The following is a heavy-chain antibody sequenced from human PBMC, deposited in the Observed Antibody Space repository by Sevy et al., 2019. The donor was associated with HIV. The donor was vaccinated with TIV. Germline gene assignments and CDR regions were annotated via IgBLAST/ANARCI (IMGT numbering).Heavy chain of an antibody. J-gene: IGHJ4*02. Sequence: ASVKVSCKASGYTFTSHGISWVRQAPGQGLEWVGWISTYNDDTKYAQKVQGRVTMTPDTSTTTVFMELRSLRSDDTAIYYCARDLPHLEYDGSWSYYTSDYWGQGTLVTVSS. CDR2: ISTYNDDT. CDR3: ARDLPHLEYDGSWSYYTSDY. V-gene: IGHV1-18*01. CDR1: GYTFTSHG. D-gene: IGHD3-10*01.